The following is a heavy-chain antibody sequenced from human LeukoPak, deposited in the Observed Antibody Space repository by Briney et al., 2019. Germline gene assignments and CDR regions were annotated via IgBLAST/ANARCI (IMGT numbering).Heavy chain of an antibody. J-gene: IGHJ4*02. CDR1: GFTFSSYS. Sequence: GGSLRLSCAASGFTFSSYSMNWVRQAPGKGLEWVSYISSSSSTIYYADSVKGRFTISRDNAKNSLYLQMNSLRAGDTAVYYCARDHPKIAGRGYDYWGQGTLVTVSS. CDR3: ARDHPKIAGRGYDY. D-gene: IGHD3-22*01. CDR2: ISSSSSTI. V-gene: IGHV3-48*01.